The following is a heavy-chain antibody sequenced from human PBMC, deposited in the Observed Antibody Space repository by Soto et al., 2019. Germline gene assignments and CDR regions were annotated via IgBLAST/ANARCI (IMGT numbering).Heavy chain of an antibody. Sequence: RRIRQPTGKGLEWIGYIYYTGSTIYNPSLKSRVTIPVDTSKNQFSLKLSSVTAADTAVYYWAKQNTAYSRHSCCQGALVTV. J-gene: IGHJ5*01. CDR3: AKQNTAYSRHS. CDR2: IYYTGST. D-gene: IGHD2-15*01. V-gene: IGHV4-59*08.